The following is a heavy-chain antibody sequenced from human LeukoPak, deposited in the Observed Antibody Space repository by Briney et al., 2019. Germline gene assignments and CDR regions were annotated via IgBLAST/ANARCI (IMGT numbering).Heavy chain of an antibody. CDR3: SRQVVGNDY. J-gene: IGHJ4*02. Sequence: PSETLSLTCAVYGESSFSSYYWSWIRQTPGGALEWLGEINHSGYTNYNPSLKSRVTLSIDTSKNQFYLRLNSVPAADTAVYYCSRQVVGNDYWGQGTLVTVSS. CDR1: GESSFSSYY. D-gene: IGHD3-22*01. CDR2: INHSGYT. V-gene: IGHV4-34*01.